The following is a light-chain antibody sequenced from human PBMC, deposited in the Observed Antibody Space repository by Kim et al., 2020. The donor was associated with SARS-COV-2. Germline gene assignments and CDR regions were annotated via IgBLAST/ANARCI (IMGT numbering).Light chain of an antibody. CDR3: QQRSNWPLT. J-gene: IGKJ4*01. V-gene: IGKV3-11*01. Sequence: SLSPGARATLSGRASQSVSSYLAWYQQRPGQAPRLLIYDASTRATGIPPRFSGSGSGTDFTLTISSLEPEDFAIYYCQQRSNWPLTFGGGTKLEI. CDR2: DAS. CDR1: QSVSSY.